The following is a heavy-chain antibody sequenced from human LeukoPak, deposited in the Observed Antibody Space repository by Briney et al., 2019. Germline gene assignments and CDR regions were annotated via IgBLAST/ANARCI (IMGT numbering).Heavy chain of an antibody. CDR3: ARVRGYSLFDY. J-gene: IGHJ4*02. D-gene: IGHD5-18*01. V-gene: IGHV1-46*01. CDR2: INPSGGTT. CDR1: GYSFTSYY. Sequence: ASVKVSCKAFGYSFTSYYMHWVRQAPGQGLEWMGIINPSGGTTSYAQRFQDRVTMTRDTSTSTVYMELSSLRSEDMAVYFCARVRGYSLFDYWGQGILVTVSS.